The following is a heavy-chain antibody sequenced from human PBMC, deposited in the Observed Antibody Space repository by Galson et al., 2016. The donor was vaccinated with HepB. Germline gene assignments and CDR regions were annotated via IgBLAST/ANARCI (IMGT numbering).Heavy chain of an antibody. CDR2: ISPGDSDT. CDR1: GSSFSSYW. V-gene: IGHV5-51*01. CDR3: ARRPPVTGRSGHYFDS. Sequence: QSGAEVKKPGESLKISCKGSGSSFSSYWIGWVRQMPGKGLEWMGIISPGDSDTRYSPSFQGQVTISADKAINTAYMQWSSLKASDSGIYYCARRPPVTGRSGHYFDSWGQGTLVTVSS. J-gene: IGHJ4*02. D-gene: IGHD4-11*01.